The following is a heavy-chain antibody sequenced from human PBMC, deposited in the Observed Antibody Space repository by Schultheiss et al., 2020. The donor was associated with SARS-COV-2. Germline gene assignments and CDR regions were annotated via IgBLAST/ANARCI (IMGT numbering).Heavy chain of an antibody. CDR1: GGTFSSYA. CDR2: IWYDGSNK. D-gene: IGHD5-18*01. V-gene: IGHV3-30*16. CDR3: ARDRKIQLPDFDY. J-gene: IGHJ4*02. Sequence: GGSLRLSCKASGGTFSSYAISWVRQAPGQGLEWVAVIWYDGSNKYYADSVKGRFTISRDNSKNTLYLQMNSLRAEDTAVYYCARDRKIQLPDFDYWGQGTLVTVSS.